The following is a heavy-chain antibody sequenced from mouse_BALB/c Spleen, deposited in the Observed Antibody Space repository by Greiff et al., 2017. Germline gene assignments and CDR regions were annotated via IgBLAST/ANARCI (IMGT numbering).Heavy chain of an antibody. CDR2: INPSNGGT. CDR3: TRSGTEAFDY. CDR1: GYTFTSYY. J-gene: IGHJ2*01. V-gene: IGHV1S81*02. Sequence: VQRVESGAELVKPGASVKLSCKASGYTFTSYYMYWVKQRPGQGLEWIGEINPSNGGTNFNEKFKSKATLTVDKSSSTAYMQLSSLTSEDSAVYYCTRSGTEAFDYWGQGTTLTVSS. D-gene: IGHD3-3*01.